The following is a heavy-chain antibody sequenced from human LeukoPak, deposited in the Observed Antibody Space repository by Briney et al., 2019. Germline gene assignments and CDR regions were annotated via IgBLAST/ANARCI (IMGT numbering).Heavy chain of an antibody. CDR3: PSPLRRYSYNSSGFFCNAY. Sequence: GGSLRLSCAASGFTFSSYAMHWVRQAPGKGLEWVAIISYDGSSEYYGDSVKGRFTISRDNSKNTLYLQMNSLRAEDTAVYYCPSPLRRYSYNSSGFFCNAYWGQGTLVTVSS. CDR1: GFTFSSYA. D-gene: IGHD3-22*01. J-gene: IGHJ4*02. CDR2: ISYDGSSE. V-gene: IGHV3-30*04.